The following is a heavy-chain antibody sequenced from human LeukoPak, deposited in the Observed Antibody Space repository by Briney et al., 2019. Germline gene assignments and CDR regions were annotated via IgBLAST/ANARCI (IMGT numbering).Heavy chain of an antibody. Sequence: GGSLRLSCAASGFTFSSYAMSWVRQAPGKGLEWVSAISGSGGSTYYADSVKGRFTISRDNAKNSLYLQMNSLRAEDTAVYYCARDFDGSGSYHYYYYGMDVWGQGTTVTVSS. CDR3: ARDFDGSGSYHYYYYGMDV. CDR1: GFTFSSYA. D-gene: IGHD3-10*01. V-gene: IGHV3-23*01. CDR2: ISGSGGST. J-gene: IGHJ6*02.